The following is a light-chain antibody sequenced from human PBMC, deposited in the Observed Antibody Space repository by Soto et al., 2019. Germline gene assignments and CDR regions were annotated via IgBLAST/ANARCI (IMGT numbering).Light chain of an antibody. Sequence: AHPFTKSASSMSASVVYLVTITCRASQGISTLLAWYQQKPGKAPKVLIYESSLLQSGVPSRFSGSGSGTDFTLTISSLQPEDLATYYCQQYNFFLGTFREGSK. J-gene: IGKJ4*02. CDR3: QQYNFFLGT. CDR2: ESS. V-gene: IGKV1-13*02. CDR1: QGISTL.